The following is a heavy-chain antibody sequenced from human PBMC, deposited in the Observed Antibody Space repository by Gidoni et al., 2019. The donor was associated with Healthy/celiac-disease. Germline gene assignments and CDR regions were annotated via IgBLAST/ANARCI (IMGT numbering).Heavy chain of an antibody. Sequence: EVQLVDSGGGLVKPGGSLRRSCAASGFTFSSYSINGVRQAPGKGLEWVSSISSSSSYIYYADSVKGRFTISRDNAKNSLYLQMNSLRAEDTAVYYCARRPVAGTVDYWGQGTLVTVSS. V-gene: IGHV3-21*01. CDR1: GFTFSSYS. J-gene: IGHJ4*02. CDR3: ARRPVAGTVDY. D-gene: IGHD6-19*01. CDR2: ISSSSSYI.